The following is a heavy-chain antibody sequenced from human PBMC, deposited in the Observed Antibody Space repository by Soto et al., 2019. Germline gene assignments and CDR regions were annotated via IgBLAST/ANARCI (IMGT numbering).Heavy chain of an antibody. Sequence: GGSLRLSCVASGFTFSDYNMNWLRQTPGKGLEWVSSIASRSNYIYYADSLKGRFTVSRDNARNSLYLQVDNLRAEATAVYYSERNRRIAVEMDVWGQGTTATVSS. CDR3: ERNRRIAVEMDV. CDR1: GFTFSDYN. V-gene: IGHV3-21*01. CDR2: IASRSNYI. J-gene: IGHJ6*02. D-gene: IGHD2-21*01.